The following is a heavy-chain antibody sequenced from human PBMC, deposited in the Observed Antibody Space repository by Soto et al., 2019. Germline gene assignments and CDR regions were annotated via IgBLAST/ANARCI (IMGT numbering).Heavy chain of an antibody. J-gene: IGHJ3*02. CDR1: GVSISSGDYY. V-gene: IGHV4-30-4*01. CDR3: ARVGFIVVVPAAADAFDI. Sequence: QVQLQESGPGLVKPSQTLSLTCTVSGVSISSGDYYWSWIRQPPGKGLEWIGYIDYSGSTYYNPSLKSRVTTSVDTSKNQFSLKLGSVTAADKAVYYCARVGFIVVVPAAADAFDIWGQGTMVTVSS. CDR2: IDYSGST. D-gene: IGHD2-2*01.